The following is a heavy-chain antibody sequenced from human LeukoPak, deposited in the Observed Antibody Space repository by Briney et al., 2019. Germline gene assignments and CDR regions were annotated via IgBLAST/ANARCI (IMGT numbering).Heavy chain of an antibody. CDR1: GGSFSNYY. CDR2: INYSGSP. V-gene: IGHV4-34*01. Sequence: SETLSLTCAVYGGSFSNYYWSWIRHPPGKGLEWIGEINYSGSPNYKPSLKSRVTISVDTSKNQFSLKLSSVTAADTAVYYCARAPSSGYYYDRVRYFDYWGQGTLVTVSS. D-gene: IGHD3-22*01. J-gene: IGHJ4*02. CDR3: ARAPSSGYYYDRVRYFDY.